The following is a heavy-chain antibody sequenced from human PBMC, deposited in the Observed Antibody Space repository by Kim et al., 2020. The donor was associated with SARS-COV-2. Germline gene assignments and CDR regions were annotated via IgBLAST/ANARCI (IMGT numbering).Heavy chain of an antibody. CDR2: IYYSGST. D-gene: IGHD6-13*01. J-gene: IGHJ4*02. V-gene: IGHV4-39*01. CDR1: GGSISSSSYY. Sequence: SETLSLTCTVSGGSISSSSYYWGWIRQPPGKGLEWIGSIYYSGSTYYNPSLKSRVTISVDTSKNQFSLKLSSVTAADTAVYYCASPPPGYSSSWYFWGQGTLVTVSS. CDR3: ASPPPGYSSSWYF.